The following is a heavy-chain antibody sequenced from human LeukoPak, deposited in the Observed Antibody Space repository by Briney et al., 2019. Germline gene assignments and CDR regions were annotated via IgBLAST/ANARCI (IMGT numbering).Heavy chain of an antibody. Sequence: PGGSLRLSCVATGLSVSTHGMHSVRRSPGKGLEYVALMWRHGNEKNNADSVKGHYTIYRHHTNNTLYLQMTNLRAHDTAFYYCTREASLARFDLWGQGALVSVCS. J-gene: IGHJ4*02. CDR2: MWRHGNEK. CDR1: GLSVSTHG. CDR3: TREASLARFDL. V-gene: IGHV3-33*01.